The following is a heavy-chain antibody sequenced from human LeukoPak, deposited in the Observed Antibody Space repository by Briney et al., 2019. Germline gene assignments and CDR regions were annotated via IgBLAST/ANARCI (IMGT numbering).Heavy chain of an antibody. V-gene: IGHV3-30-3*01. J-gene: IGHJ4*02. Sequence: GGSLRLSCAASGFTFSSYAMSWVRQAPGKGLEWVAVMSFDGSNKYYAESVKGRFSISRDNSKNTLYIQMHSLRPEDTAVYYCARPSGSGSYYNEYYFDSWGQGTLVTVSS. CDR3: ARPSGSGSYYNEYYFDS. CDR2: MSFDGSNK. D-gene: IGHD3-10*01. CDR1: GFTFSSYA.